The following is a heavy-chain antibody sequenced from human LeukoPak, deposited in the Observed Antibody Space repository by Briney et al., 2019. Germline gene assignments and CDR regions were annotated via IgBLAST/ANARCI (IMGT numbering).Heavy chain of an antibody. CDR2: IYYSGST. Sequence: SETLSLTCTVSGGSISSYYWSWIRQPPGKGLEWIGYIYYSGSTNYNPSLKSRVTISVDTSKNQFSLKLTSVTAADTAVYYCARTTEGGYTYGYSYYYYMDVWGKGTTVTISS. CDR1: GGSISSYY. J-gene: IGHJ6*03. V-gene: IGHV4-59*01. CDR3: ARTTEGGYTYGYSYYYYMDV. D-gene: IGHD5-18*01.